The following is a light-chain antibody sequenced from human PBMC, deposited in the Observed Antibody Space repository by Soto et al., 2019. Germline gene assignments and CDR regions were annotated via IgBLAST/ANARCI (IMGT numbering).Light chain of an antibody. CDR1: SSDIGGYNF. CDR3: SSYTTTSALVV. Sequence: QAVVTQPASVSGSPGQSITISCTGTSSDIGGYNFVSWYRQHPGKAPKLIIFDVSDRPSGVSNRFSGSKSGHTASLTISGLQAEDEADYYCSSYTTTSALVVFGGGTKLTVL. V-gene: IGLV2-14*01. CDR2: DVS. J-gene: IGLJ3*02.